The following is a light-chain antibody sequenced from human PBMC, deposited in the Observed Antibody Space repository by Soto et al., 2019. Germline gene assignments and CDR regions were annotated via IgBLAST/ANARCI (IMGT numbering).Light chain of an antibody. Sequence: VLAQPPSVSGAPGQKVTISYTGSSSNIGAGYDLHWYQQLPGTAPKLLLYGNSNRPSGVPDRFSGSKSGTSASLAITGLQAEAEADYYCQSYDSSLSAYVFGTGTKGTVL. J-gene: IGLJ1*01. CDR1: SSNIGAGYD. CDR3: QSYDSSLSAYV. V-gene: IGLV1-40*01. CDR2: GNS.